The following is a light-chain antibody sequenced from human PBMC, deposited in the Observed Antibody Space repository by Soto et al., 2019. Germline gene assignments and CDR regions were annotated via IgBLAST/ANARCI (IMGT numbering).Light chain of an antibody. CDR3: QSYDSSLSGYV. V-gene: IGLV1-40*01. Sequence: QSVLTQPPSVSGAPGQRVTISCTGSSSNIGAGYDVHWYQQLPGTAPKLLIYGNSNRPSGVPDRFSGSKSGTSASLAITGIQAEDEAYYYCQSYDSSLSGYVFGTGTKVTVL. J-gene: IGLJ1*01. CDR2: GNS. CDR1: SSNIGAGYD.